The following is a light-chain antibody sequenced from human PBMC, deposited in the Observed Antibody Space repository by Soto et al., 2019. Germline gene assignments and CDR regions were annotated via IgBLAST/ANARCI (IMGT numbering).Light chain of an antibody. CDR1: QNVTRS. V-gene: IGKV3-15*01. CDR3: QQYDTWWT. CDR2: DAS. Sequence: EIVVTQSPATLSVSPGDRATLSCTASQNVTRSLAWYQQKPGQTPRLLIYDASSRAAGIPDRFNGGGSGTEFTLTSSSLQSEDFALYFCQQYDTWWTFGQGTRV. J-gene: IGKJ1*01.